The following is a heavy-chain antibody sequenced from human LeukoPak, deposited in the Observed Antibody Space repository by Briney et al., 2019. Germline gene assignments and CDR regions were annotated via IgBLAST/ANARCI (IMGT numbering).Heavy chain of an antibody. CDR1: GFTMSHYG. D-gene: IGHD3/OR15-3a*01. CDR3: AKHFCTGLDCSLFDS. V-gene: IGHV3-23*01. Sequence: GGSLRLSCAASGFTMSHYGVSWVRQAPGKGLEWISGIRSAVETTHYADSVKGRFIISRDDSKNALSLQLNSLRPEGTALYYCAKHFCTGLDCSLFDSWGQGTLVTVSS. J-gene: IGHJ4*02. CDR2: IRSAVETT.